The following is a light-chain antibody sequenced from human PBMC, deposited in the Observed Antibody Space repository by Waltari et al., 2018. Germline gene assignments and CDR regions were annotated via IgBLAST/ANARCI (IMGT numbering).Light chain of an antibody. V-gene: IGKV3-15*01. CDR2: GES. CDR1: QSVSSN. J-gene: IGKJ1*01. Sequence: EIVMTQSPATLSVSPGERATLSCRASQSVSSNLAWYQQKPGQAPRLLIYGESTRATGIPARFSGSGSGTEFTLTISSLQSEDFAVYYCQQYNNWAETFGQGTKVEIK. CDR3: QQYNNWAET.